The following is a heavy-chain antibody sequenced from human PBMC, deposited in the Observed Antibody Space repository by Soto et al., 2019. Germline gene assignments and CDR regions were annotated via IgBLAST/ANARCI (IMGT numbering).Heavy chain of an antibody. D-gene: IGHD2-21*02. J-gene: IGHJ4*02. V-gene: IGHV3-66*01. Sequence: VQLVESGGGLVQPGGSLRLSCAASGFTVSRDFMTWVRQAPGKGLEWVALIYSGGSTYYGDSVKDRFSISRDNSKNTLFLQMNSLRAEDTAVYYCARDSHGDTGYFDYWGQGTLVTVSS. CDR1: GFTVSRDF. CDR2: IYSGGST. CDR3: ARDSHGDTGYFDY.